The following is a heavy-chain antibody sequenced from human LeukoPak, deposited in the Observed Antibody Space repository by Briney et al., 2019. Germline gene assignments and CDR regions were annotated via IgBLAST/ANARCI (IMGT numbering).Heavy chain of an antibody. V-gene: IGHV4-39*07. CDR1: GGSISSSSYY. D-gene: IGHD3-10*01. J-gene: IGHJ5*02. CDR3: ARVGYYGSGILNWFDP. CDR2: IYYSGST. Sequence: SETLSLTCTVSGGSISSSSYYWGWIRQPPGKGLEWIGSIYYSGSTYYNPSLKSRVTISVDTSKNQFSLKLSSVTAADTTVYYCARVGYYGSGILNWFDPWGQGTLVTVSS.